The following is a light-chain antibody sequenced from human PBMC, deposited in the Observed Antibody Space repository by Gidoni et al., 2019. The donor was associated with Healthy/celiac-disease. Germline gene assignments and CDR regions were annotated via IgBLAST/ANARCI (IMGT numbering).Light chain of an antibody. V-gene: IGKV1-33*01. CDR3: QQYDNLPRST. CDR1: QNISNY. J-gene: IGKJ4*01. Sequence: DIQMTPSPSSLSASVGDRVTITCQASQNISNYLNWYQQKPGKAPKLLIYDASNLEAGVPSRCSGSGSGTDFTFTISSLQPEDIATYYCQQYDNLPRSTFGGGTKVEIK. CDR2: DAS.